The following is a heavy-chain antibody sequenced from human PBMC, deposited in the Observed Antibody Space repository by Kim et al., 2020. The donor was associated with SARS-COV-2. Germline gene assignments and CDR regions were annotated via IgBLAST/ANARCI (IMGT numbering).Heavy chain of an antibody. CDR3: ARRYRTALSTSKFDY. CDR2: IYPGDSDT. J-gene: IGHJ4*02. V-gene: IGHV5-51*07. CDR1: GYSFTNYW. Sequence: GESLKISCKGSGYSFTNYWIGWVHLVPGKGLEWMGVIYPGDSDTRYSPSFQGQVTISADKSISTAYLQWSSLKASDSATYYCARRYRTALSTSKFDYWGQGTLVTVSS. D-gene: IGHD1-26*01.